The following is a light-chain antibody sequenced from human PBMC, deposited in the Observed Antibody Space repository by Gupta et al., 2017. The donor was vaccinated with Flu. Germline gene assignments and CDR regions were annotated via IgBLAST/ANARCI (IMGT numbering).Light chain of an antibody. CDR2: AVN. Sequence: QSALTLPASVSGSPGQTLIISCTGTNNDVGGSDSVSWYHHHPGRAPKLIIYAVNRRPSGMSSRFSGSKYGDTAYLTISGLQSEEEADYYCNSFIRPTIPGVFGGGTKLTVL. V-gene: IGLV2-14*01. CDR1: NNDVGGSDS. CDR3: NSFIRPTIPGV. J-gene: IGLJ3*02.